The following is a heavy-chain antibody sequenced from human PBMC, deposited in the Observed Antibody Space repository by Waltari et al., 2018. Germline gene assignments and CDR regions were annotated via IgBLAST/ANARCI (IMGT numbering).Heavy chain of an antibody. J-gene: IGHJ5*02. CDR1: GGSITNSIYY. V-gene: IGHV4-39*01. CDR3: VRRCFALVGSCSWFDP. CDR2: IFHTGST. Sequence: QLQLQESGPGLVKPSETLSLTCIVSGGSITNSIYYWAWVRQPPGKGLEWIGAIFHTGSTYYSPSLKSRVSISVGTSSSHFALKLTSVTAADAAVYYGVRRCFALVGSCSWFDPWGQGTLVTVSS. D-gene: IGHD2-21*01.